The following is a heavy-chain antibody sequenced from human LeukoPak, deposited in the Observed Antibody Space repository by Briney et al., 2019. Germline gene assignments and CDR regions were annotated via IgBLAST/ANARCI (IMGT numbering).Heavy chain of an antibody. Sequence: ASVKVSCKASGYTFTSYYMHWVRQAPGQGLEWMGLINPSGGSTSYAQKFQGRVTMTRDMSTSTVYMELSSLRSEDTAVYYCARLLPPWGSGSPPRGFDYWGQGTLVTVSS. V-gene: IGHV1-46*01. J-gene: IGHJ4*02. CDR2: INPSGGST. D-gene: IGHD3-10*01. CDR3: ARLLPPWGSGSPPRGFDY. CDR1: GYTFTSYY.